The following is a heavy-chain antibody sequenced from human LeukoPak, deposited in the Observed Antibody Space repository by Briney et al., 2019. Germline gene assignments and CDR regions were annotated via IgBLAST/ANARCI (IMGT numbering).Heavy chain of an antibody. CDR1: GFTFSSYW. CDR3: SRMSIASHDY. V-gene: IGHV3-7*05. Sequence: GGSLRLSCAASGFTFSSYWMSWVRQAPGKGLEWVANIKQDGSAIYYVDSMKGRFTISRDNAKNSLYLQMNTLRAEDTAVYFCSRMSIASHDYWGQGTLVTVSS. J-gene: IGHJ4*02. D-gene: IGHD6-6*01. CDR2: IKQDGSAI.